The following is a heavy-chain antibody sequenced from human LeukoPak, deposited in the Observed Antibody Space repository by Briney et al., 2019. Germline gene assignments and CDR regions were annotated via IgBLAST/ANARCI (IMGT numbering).Heavy chain of an antibody. D-gene: IGHD2-2*01. CDR2: IKQDGSEK. J-gene: IGHJ4*02. CDR3: ARGAKLPAAYAFDY. Sequence: GGSLRLSCAASGFTFSSYWMSWVRQAPGKGLEWVANIKQDGSEKYYVDSVKGRFTISRDNAKNSLYLQMNSLRAEDTAVYYCARGAKLPAAYAFDYWGQGTLVTVSS. CDR1: GFTFSSYW. V-gene: IGHV3-7*01.